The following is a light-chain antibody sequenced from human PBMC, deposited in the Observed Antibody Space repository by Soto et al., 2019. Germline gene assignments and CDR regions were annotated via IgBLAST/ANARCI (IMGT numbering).Light chain of an antibody. V-gene: IGLV2-11*01. J-gene: IGLJ3*02. CDR3: CSYAGTYTLGV. CDR2: DVS. CDR1: SSDVGGYNY. Sequence: QSVLTQPRSVSGSPGQSVTISCTGTSSDVGGYNYVSWYQQHPGKAPKVMIYDVSKRPSGVPDRFSGSKSGNTASLTISGLQAEDEADYYCCSYAGTYTLGVFGGGTKVTVL.